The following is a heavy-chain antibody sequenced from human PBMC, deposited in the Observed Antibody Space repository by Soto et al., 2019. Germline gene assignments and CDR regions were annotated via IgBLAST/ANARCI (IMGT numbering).Heavy chain of an antibody. CDR3: ATADCSSTSCYAKTFEY. CDR1: GGTFSSYT. V-gene: IGHV1-69*02. J-gene: IGHJ4*02. Sequence: GASVKVSCKASGGTFSSYTISWVRQAPGQGLEWMGRIIPILGIANYAQKFQGRVTITADKSTSTAYMELSSLRSEDTAVYYCATADCSSTSCYAKTFEYWGQGTLVTVSS. CDR2: IIPILGIA. D-gene: IGHD2-2*01.